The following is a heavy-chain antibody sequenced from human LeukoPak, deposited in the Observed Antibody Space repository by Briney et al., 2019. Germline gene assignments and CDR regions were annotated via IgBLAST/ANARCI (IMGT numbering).Heavy chain of an antibody. Sequence: SETLSLTCTVSGGSVSSSNYYWGWIRKPPGKGLEWIGSIYYSGSTYYNPSLKSRVTISVDTSKNQFSLKLSSVTAADTAVYYCARLKQLVSRYYFDYWGQGTLVTVSS. V-gene: IGHV4-39*01. J-gene: IGHJ4*02. CDR1: GGSVSSSNYY. D-gene: IGHD6-13*01. CDR2: IYYSGST. CDR3: ARLKQLVSRYYFDY.